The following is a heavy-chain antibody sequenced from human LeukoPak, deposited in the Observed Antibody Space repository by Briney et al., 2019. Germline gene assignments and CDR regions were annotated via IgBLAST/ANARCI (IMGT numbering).Heavy chain of an antibody. D-gene: IGHD1-26*01. J-gene: IGHJ4*02. Sequence: GASVKVSCKASGGTLSSYAISWVRQAPGQGLEWMGRIIPILGIANYAQKFQGRVTITADKSTSTAYMELSSLRSEDTAVYYCASAASGSYDYWGQGTLVTVSS. CDR1: GGTLSSYA. CDR2: IIPILGIA. V-gene: IGHV1-69*04. CDR3: ASAASGSYDY.